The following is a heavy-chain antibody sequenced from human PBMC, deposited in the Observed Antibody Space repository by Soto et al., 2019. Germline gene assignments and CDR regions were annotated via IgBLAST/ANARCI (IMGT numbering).Heavy chain of an antibody. Sequence: GGSLRLSCAASGFTFSSYEMNWVRQAPGKGLEWVSSISSSGSTIYYADSVKGRFTISRDNAKNSLYLQMNSLRAEDTAVYYCARRLPVSGYSDYWGQGTLVTVSS. J-gene: IGHJ4*02. D-gene: IGHD2-15*01. CDR1: GFTFSSYE. CDR3: ARRLPVSGYSDY. CDR2: ISSSGSTI. V-gene: IGHV3-48*03.